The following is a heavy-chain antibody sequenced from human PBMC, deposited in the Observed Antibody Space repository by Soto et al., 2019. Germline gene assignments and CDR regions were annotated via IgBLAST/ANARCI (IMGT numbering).Heavy chain of an antibody. CDR3: ARQGSSTSCSSGGYYYGMDV. D-gene: IGHD2-2*01. CDR2: INPNSGGT. V-gene: IGHV1-2*04. J-gene: IGHJ6*02. Sequence: ASVKVSCKASGYTFTGYYMHWVRQAPGQGLEWMGWINPNSGGTNYAQKFQGWVTMTRDTSISTDYMELSRLRSDDTAVYYCARQGSSTSCSSGGYYYGMDVWGQGTTVTVSS. CDR1: GYTFTGYY.